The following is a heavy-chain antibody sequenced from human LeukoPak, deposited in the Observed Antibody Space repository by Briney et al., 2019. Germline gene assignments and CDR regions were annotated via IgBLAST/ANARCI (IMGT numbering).Heavy chain of an antibody. D-gene: IGHD4-23*01. J-gene: IGHJ4*02. CDR3: VRDRGYSTFDY. Sequence: GGSLRLSCAGSGFLFSNYWMAWVRQAPGKGLEWVANMKEDGSEIYYVDSVKGRFTISRDNAKNSLYLQMNSLRVDDTAVYYCVRDRGYSTFDYWGQGTLVIVSS. V-gene: IGHV3-7*01. CDR1: GFLFSNYW. CDR2: MKEDGSEI.